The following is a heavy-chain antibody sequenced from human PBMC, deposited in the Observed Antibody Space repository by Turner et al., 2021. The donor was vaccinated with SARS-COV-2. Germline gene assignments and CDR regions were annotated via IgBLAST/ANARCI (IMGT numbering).Heavy chain of an antibody. V-gene: IGHV4-59*01. D-gene: IGHD5-12*01. CDR2: NYYSGST. Sequence: QVQLQESGPGLVKPSETLSLTCTVSGGSISGYYWSWIRQPPGKGLEWIGYNYYSGSTNYNPSLKSRVTISIDTSKNQFSLKLNSVTAADTAVYYCARARHNLDVYNYPFDFWGQGALVTVSS. J-gene: IGHJ4*02. CDR3: ARARHNLDVYNYPFDF. CDR1: GGSISGYY.